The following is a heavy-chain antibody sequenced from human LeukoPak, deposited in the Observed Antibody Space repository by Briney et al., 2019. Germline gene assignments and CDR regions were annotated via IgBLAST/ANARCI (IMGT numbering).Heavy chain of an antibody. CDR1: GFTFSSYS. J-gene: IGHJ3*02. CDR2: ISSSSSYI. D-gene: IGHD6-19*01. V-gene: IGHV3-21*01. CDR3: ARGSIAVVHAFDI. Sequence: GGSLRLSCAASGFTFSSYSMNWVRQAPGKGLEWVSSISSSSSYIYYADSVKGRFTIPRDNAKNSLYLQMNSLRAEDTAVYYCARGSIAVVHAFDIWGQGTMVTVSS.